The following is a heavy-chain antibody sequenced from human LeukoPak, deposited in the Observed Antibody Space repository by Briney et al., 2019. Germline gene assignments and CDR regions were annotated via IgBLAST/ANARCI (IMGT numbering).Heavy chain of an antibody. D-gene: IGHD3-3*01. CDR1: GFTFSSYA. CDR3: AKVGGRFLEWLLYDFDY. J-gene: IGHJ4*02. CDR2: ISGSGGST. Sequence: GGSLRLSCAASGFTFSSYAMRWVRQAPGKGLEWVSAISGSGGSTYYADSVKGRFTISRDNSKNTLYLQMNSLRAEDTAVYYCAKVGGRFLEWLLYDFDYWGQGTLVTVSS. V-gene: IGHV3-23*01.